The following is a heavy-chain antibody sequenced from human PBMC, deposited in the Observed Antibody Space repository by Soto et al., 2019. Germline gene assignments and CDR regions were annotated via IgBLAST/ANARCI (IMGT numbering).Heavy chain of an antibody. D-gene: IGHD1-26*01. CDR3: ARGDRGAFDL. CDR1: GFTFSYYW. Sequence: EVQLVESGGGLVQPGESLRLSCAASGFTFSYYWMHWVCQAPGKGLVWVSRIHSDGSSTTYADSVKGRFTISRDNARNTVYLPMNSLRVEDTAVYYCARGDRGAFDLWGQGTVVTVSS. J-gene: IGHJ3*01. V-gene: IGHV3-74*01. CDR2: IHSDGSST.